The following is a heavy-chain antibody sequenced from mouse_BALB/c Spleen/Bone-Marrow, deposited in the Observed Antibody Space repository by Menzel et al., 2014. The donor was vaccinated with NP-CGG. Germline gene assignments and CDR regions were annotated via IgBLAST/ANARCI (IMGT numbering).Heavy chain of an antibody. V-gene: IGHV5-15*02. CDR2: ISNLAYSI. J-gene: IGHJ4*01. CDR3: TRNYGNQGAMDY. D-gene: IGHD2-1*01. Sequence: EVKLVESGGGLVQPGGSRKLSCAASGFTFSDYGMAWVRPAPGKGPEWVAFISNLAYSIYYADTVTGRFTISRENAKSTLCLEMSSLRSEDTAIYYCTRNYGNQGAMDYWGQGTSVTVSS. CDR1: GFTFSDYG.